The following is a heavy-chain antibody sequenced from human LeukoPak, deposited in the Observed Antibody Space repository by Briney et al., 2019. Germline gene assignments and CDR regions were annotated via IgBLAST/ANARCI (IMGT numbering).Heavy chain of an antibody. Sequence: PGGSLRLSCAASGFTVSSDYMSWVRQAPGKGLEWVSVIYSGGSTYYADSVKGRFTISRDNSKNTLYLQMNSLRAEDTAVYYCALLLFDAFDIWGQGTMVTVSS. CDR2: IYSGGST. D-gene: IGHD2-15*01. CDR1: GFTVSSDY. V-gene: IGHV3-53*01. CDR3: ALLLFDAFDI. J-gene: IGHJ3*02.